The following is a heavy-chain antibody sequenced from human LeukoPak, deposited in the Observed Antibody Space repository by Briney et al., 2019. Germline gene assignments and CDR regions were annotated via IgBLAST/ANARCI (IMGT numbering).Heavy chain of an antibody. D-gene: IGHD3-22*01. CDR1: GYTFTDYT. CDR2: INGGSGNT. CDR3: ANPRYDSSGYYYVD. Sequence: ASVEVSFKASGYTFTDYTMHWLRQAPGQRLDWMGWINGGSGNTKYSPEFQGRVTITRDTSASTAYMELSSLRSEDTAVYYCANPRYDSSGYYYVDWGQGTLVTVSS. J-gene: IGHJ4*02. V-gene: IGHV1-3*01.